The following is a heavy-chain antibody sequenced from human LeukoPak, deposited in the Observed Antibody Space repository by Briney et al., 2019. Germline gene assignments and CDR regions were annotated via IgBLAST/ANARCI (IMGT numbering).Heavy chain of an antibody. CDR2: RSYDGTNQ. CDR3: AREIPGSWGYFDH. J-gene: IGHJ4*02. D-gene: IGHD1-1*01. V-gene: IGHV3-30*01. CDR1: RYSFSSYT. Sequence: GGALRLSCAASRYSFSSYTMHRVCQAPRKRRERVADRSYDGTNQNYADSVKGRFTISRDNSKNTLDLQMNRLRAEDTAVYYCAREIPGSWGYFDHWGQGTLVTVSS.